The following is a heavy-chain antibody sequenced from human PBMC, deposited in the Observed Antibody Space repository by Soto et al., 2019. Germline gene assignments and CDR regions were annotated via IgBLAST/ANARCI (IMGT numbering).Heavy chain of an antibody. Sequence: ASVKVSCKTSGYTFSNYGINWVRQAPGQGLEWMGWISGYNGNTNYAQTVQGRVTMTTDTSTGTVYMELRSLKSVDTAIYYCSRFIMVGGWFDPNYYHGMDVWGQGTTVTVSS. V-gene: IGHV1-18*01. CDR3: SRFIMVGGWFDPNYYHGMDV. CDR1: GYTFSNYG. D-gene: IGHD6-19*01. J-gene: IGHJ6*02. CDR2: ISGYNGNT.